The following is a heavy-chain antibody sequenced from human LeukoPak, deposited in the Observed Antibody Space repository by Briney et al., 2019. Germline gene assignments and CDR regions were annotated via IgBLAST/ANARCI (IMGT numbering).Heavy chain of an antibody. V-gene: IGHV4-59*08. D-gene: IGHD6-13*01. J-gene: IGHJ3*02. CDR3: SVGSSWYSPYTFDI. CDR1: GGSISDSY. Sequence: SETLSLTCTVSGGSISDSYWSWVRQPPGKGLEWIGYIYYSGSTNYNPSLKSRVTISVDTSKNQFSLKLSSVTAADTAVYYCSVGSSWYSPYTFDIWGQGTMVTVSS. CDR2: IYYSGST.